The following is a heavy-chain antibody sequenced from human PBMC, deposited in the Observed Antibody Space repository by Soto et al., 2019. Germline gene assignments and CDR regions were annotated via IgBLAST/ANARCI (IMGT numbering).Heavy chain of an antibody. CDR2: IWYDGSNK. CDR1: RFTFINYG. J-gene: IGHJ6*02. D-gene: IGHD6-19*01. CDR3: ARDDIPGRAVAIYGMDV. V-gene: IGHV3-33*01. Sequence: PGGSLRLSCASSRFTFINYGMHWVRQAPGKGLEWVAVIWYDGSNKYYADSVKGRFTISRDNSKNTLYLQMNSLRAEDTAVYYCARDDIPGRAVAIYGMDVWGQGTTVTVSS.